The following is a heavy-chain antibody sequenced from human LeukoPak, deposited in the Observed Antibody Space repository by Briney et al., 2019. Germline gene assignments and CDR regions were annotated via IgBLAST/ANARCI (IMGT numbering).Heavy chain of an antibody. J-gene: IGHJ4*02. Sequence: GGSLRLSCAASGFTFSSYSMNWVRQAPGKGLEWVSSISSSSSYIYYADSVKGRFTISRDNAKNSLYLQMNSLRVEDTAVYYCARSMGPGHYYVADYWGQGTLVTVSS. CDR1: GFTFSSYS. D-gene: IGHD3-22*01. CDR2: ISSSSSYI. CDR3: ARSMGPGHYYVADY. V-gene: IGHV3-21*01.